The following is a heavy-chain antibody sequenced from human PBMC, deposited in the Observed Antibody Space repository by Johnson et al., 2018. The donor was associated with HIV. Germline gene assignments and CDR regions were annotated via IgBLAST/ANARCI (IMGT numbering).Heavy chain of an antibody. CDR1: GFIFSNYP. J-gene: IGHJ3*02. D-gene: IGHD2/OR15-2a*01. V-gene: IGHV3-30*04. CDR2: ISYDGNNK. Sequence: VQLVESWGGVVQPGKSLRLSCAASGFIFSNYPMHWVRQAPGKGLEWVAVISYDGNNKYYADSVKGRFTISRDNSKNTLYLQMNTLIAEDTAVYYCARDPSNSRGWLGDAFDIWGQGTMVTVSS. CDR3: ARDPSNSRGWLGDAFDI.